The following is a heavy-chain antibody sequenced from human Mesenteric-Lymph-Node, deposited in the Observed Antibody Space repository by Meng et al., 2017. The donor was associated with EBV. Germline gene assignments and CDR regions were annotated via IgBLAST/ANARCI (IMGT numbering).Heavy chain of an antibody. J-gene: IGHJ4*02. V-gene: IGHV4-34*01. CDR2: INYRGST. CDR3: ARGVNPAY. CDR1: GGSFSGYY. Sequence: QVQLQQWGAGLLKPSEPLSLTSAVYGGSFSGYYWTWIRQPPGKGLEWVGEINYRGSTNYNPSLKSRVTISVDTSKSQLYLKLSSVTAADTAVYYCARGVNPAYWGQGTLVTVSS. D-gene: IGHD2-2*01.